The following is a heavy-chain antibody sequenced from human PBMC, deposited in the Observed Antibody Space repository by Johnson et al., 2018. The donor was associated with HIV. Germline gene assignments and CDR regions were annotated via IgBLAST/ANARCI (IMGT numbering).Heavy chain of an antibody. J-gene: IGHJ3*02. CDR2: INQVGGEK. V-gene: IGHV3-7*03. CDR1: GFTFSSYW. CDR3: ARGRGALDI. Sequence: VQLVESGGGLVQPGGSLRLSCAASGFTFSSYWMAWVRQAPGKGLEWVASINQVGGEKVYVDSVKGRFTISRDNAKNSLYLQMNRLRDEDTAMYYCARGRGALDIWGQGTMVTVSS. D-gene: IGHD3-16*01.